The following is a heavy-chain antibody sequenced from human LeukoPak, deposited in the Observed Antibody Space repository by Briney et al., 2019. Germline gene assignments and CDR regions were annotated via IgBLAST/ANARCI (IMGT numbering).Heavy chain of an antibody. CDR1: GFTFSSYA. V-gene: IGHV3-30-3*01. Sequence: PGGSLRLSCAASGFTFSSYAMHWVRQAPGKGLEWVAVISYDGSNKYYAGSVKGRFTISRDNSENTLYLQMNSLRAEDTAVYYCARDPSYYGSGGNNYWGQGTLVTVSS. CDR3: ARDPSYYGSGGNNY. D-gene: IGHD3-10*01. J-gene: IGHJ4*02. CDR2: ISYDGSNK.